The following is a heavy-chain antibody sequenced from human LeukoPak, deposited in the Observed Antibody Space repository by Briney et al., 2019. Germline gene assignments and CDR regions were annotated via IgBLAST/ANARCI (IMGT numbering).Heavy chain of an antibody. CDR3: ARDLYSSGWYVPPHWFDP. CDR2: IYTSGST. V-gene: IGHV4-4*07. Sequence: SETLSLTCSVSGVSISSYYWSWLRQPAGKGLEWIGRIYTSGSTNYNPSLKSRVTMSVDTSKNQFSLKLSSVTAADTAVYYCARDLYSSGWYVPPHWFDPWGQGTLVTVSS. D-gene: IGHD6-19*01. J-gene: IGHJ5*02. CDR1: GVSISSYY.